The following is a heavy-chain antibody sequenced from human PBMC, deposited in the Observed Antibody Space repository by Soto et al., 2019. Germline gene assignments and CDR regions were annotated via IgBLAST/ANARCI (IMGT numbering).Heavy chain of an antibody. CDR1: GFTFSNYW. CDR2: IKEDGSEK. J-gene: IGHJ4*02. D-gene: IGHD6-19*01. CDR3: VRFSILVSGRGRGAFFDS. V-gene: IGHV3-7*03. Sequence: PGGSLRLSCAASGFTFSNYWMSWVRQVPGEGLAWVSNIKEDGSEKYYVDSVKGRFTISRDNAKNSVHLQMNSLRDEDTAVYYCVRFSILVSGRGRGAFFDSWGQGTPVTVSS.